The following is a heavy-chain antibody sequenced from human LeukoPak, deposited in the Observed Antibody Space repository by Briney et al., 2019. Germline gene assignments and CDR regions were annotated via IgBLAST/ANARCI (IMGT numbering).Heavy chain of an antibody. J-gene: IGHJ4*02. Sequence: SVKVSCKASGGSLISYSISWVRQAPGQGLEWMGWITPIFGSTDYAQKFQGRVTMTADKSTSTAYMELSSVRSEETAVYYCARGLARGVLYIWGQGALVTVSS. CDR3: ARGLARGVLYI. V-gene: IGHV1-69*06. D-gene: IGHD3-10*01. CDR1: GGSLISYS. CDR2: ITPIFGST.